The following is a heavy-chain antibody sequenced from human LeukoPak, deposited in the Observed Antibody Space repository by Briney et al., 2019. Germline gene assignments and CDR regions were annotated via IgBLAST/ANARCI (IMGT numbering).Heavy chain of an antibody. Sequence: GGSLRLSCAASGFTFSSYAMSWVRQAPGKGLEWVSAISGSGGSTYYADSVKGRFTISRDNSKNTLYLQMYSLRAEDTAMYYCAKEWGIDYRYYCYMDVWGRGTTVTISS. CDR2: ISGSGGST. J-gene: IGHJ6*03. V-gene: IGHV3-23*01. CDR3: AKEWGIDYRYYCYMDV. CDR1: GFTFSSYA. D-gene: IGHD3-16*01.